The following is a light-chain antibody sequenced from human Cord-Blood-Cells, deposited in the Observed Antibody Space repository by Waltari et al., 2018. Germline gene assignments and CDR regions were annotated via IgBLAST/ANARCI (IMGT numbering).Light chain of an antibody. J-gene: IGLJ2*01. CDR2: EYT. Sequence: NFMLTQPHSESESPGKTVTISCTGSSGSIASNYVQWYQQRPGSAPTTLIYEYTQRPSVFPARVSGSIDSSSISASLSISGLKTEDEADYYCHSYDSSNVVFGGGTKLTVL. CDR1: SGSIASNY. CDR3: HSYDSSNVV. V-gene: IGLV6-57*02.